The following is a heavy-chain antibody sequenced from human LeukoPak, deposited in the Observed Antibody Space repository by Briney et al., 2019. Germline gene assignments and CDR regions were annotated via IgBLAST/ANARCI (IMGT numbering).Heavy chain of an antibody. CDR3: ARLPLRSHFDY. Sequence: SETLSLTCTVSGGSISSYYWSWIRQPPGKGLGWIGYIYYSGSTNYNPSLKSRVTISVDTPKNQFSLKLSSVTAADTAVYYCARLPLRSHFDYWGQGTLVTVSS. J-gene: IGHJ4*02. CDR2: IYYSGST. CDR1: GGSISSYY. V-gene: IGHV4-59*08.